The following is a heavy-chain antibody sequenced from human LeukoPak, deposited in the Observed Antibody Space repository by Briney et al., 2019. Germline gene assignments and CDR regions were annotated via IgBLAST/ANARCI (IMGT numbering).Heavy chain of an antibody. CDR1: GYTFTGYY. D-gene: IGHD2-2*01. J-gene: IGHJ4*02. CDR2: INPNSGGT. Sequence: GASVKVSCKASGYTFTGYYMHWVRQAPGRGLEWMGWINPNSGGTNYAQKFQGRVTMTRDTSISTAYMELSRLRSDDTAVYYCARGYCSSTSCSYFDSWGQGTLVTVSS. V-gene: IGHV1-2*02. CDR3: ARGYCSSTSCSYFDS.